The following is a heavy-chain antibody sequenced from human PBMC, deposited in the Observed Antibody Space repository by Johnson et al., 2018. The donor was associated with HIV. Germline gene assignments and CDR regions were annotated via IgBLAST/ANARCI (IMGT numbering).Heavy chain of an antibody. CDR1: GFTVSSNY. CDR2: IYSGGST. J-gene: IGHJ3*01. V-gene: IGHV3-66*01. Sequence: EVQLVESGGGLVQPGGSLRLSCAASGFTVSSNYMSWVRQAPGKGLEWVSVIYSGGSTYYADSVKGRFTISRDNSKNTLYLQMNSLRAEDTAVYYCAKDLDIVGAVHRTFDVWGQGTMVTVSS. CDR3: AKDLDIVGAVHRTFDV. D-gene: IGHD1-26*01.